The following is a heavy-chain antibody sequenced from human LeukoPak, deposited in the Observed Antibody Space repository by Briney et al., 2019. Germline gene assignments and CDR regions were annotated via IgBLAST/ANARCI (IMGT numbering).Heavy chain of an antibody. Sequence: GASVKVSCKASGFTFTSSAMQWVRQARGQRLEWIGWIVVGSGNTNYAQKFQGRVTITRDMSTSTAYMELSSLRSEDTAVYYCAADRGSVGRADYWGQGTLVTVSS. CDR1: GFTFTSSA. CDR2: IVVGSGNT. CDR3: AADRGSVGRADY. V-gene: IGHV1-58*02. J-gene: IGHJ4*02. D-gene: IGHD3-10*01.